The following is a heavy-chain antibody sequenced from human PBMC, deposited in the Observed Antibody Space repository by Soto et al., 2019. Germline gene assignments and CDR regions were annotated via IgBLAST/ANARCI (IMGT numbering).Heavy chain of an antibody. CDR3: AKVGIGSFSHKHHFEH. D-gene: IGHD2-2*03. CDR2: ISYDGSDK. J-gene: IGHJ4*02. V-gene: IGHV3-30*18. CDR1: GFTFNTFG. Sequence: QEQLVESGGGVVLPGRSLRLSCAASGFTFNTFGMHWVRQAPGKGLEWVAVISYDGSDKYYSDSVRGRFTISRDNSMNTLYLQMNSLRTEDTAVYYCAKVGIGSFSHKHHFEHWGQGTQVTVSS.